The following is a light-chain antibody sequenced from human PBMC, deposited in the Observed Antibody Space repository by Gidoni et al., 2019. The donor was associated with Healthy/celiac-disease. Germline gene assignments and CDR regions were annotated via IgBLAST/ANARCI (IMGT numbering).Light chain of an antibody. CDR2: GAS. V-gene: IGKV3-15*01. Sequence: EIVMTQSPATLSVSPGDSATLPCRASQSVSSNLAWYQQKPGQAPRLLIYGASTRATGIPARFSGSGSGTEFTLTISSLQSEDFAVYYWQQYNNWPYTFGQGTKLEIK. CDR1: QSVSSN. J-gene: IGKJ2*01. CDR3: QQYNNWPYT.